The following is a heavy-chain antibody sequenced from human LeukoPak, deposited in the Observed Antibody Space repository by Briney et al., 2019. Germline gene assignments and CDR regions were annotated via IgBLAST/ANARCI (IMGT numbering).Heavy chain of an antibody. Sequence: VASVKVSCKVFGYTLTELSMHWVRQAPGKGLEWMGGFDPEDGETIYAQKFQGRVIMTEDTSTNTAYMELSSLRSEDTAVYYCATDGVAVTWSRREIVAYALDIWGQGTMVTVSS. J-gene: IGHJ3*02. CDR2: FDPEDGET. CDR3: ATDGVAVTWSRREIVAYALDI. CDR1: GYTLTELS. D-gene: IGHD3-3*01. V-gene: IGHV1-24*01.